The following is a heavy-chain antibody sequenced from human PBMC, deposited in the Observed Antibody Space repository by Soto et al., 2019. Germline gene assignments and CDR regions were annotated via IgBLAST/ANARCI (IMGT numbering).Heavy chain of an antibody. V-gene: IGHV4-4*02. CDR2: IDHNGIT. Sequence: SEALSLTCAVSGDSISNSKWCTCVRQTPGKGLEWIGKIDHNGITNYNPSLESRVTILKDNSKNQLSLKLSSVTGADSAVYYCVRLNRDYYYHGMDVWGQGATVTVSS. CDR3: VRLNRDYYYHGMDV. J-gene: IGHJ6*02. CDR1: GDSISNSKW.